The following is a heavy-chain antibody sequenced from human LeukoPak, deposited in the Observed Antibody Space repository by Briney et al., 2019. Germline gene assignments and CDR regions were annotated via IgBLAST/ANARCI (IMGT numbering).Heavy chain of an antibody. CDR2: ISSSGRTM. CDR1: GFTISSYE. V-gene: IGHV3-48*03. CDR3: ARLGSLCRNGVCYGG. D-gene: IGHD2-8*01. J-gene: IGHJ4*02. Sequence: GGSLRLSCAASGFTISSYEMNWVRQAPGKGLEWISHISSSGRTMYYADSVKGRFTISRDNAKNSLYLQMNSLRAEDTAVYYCARLGSLCRNGVCYGGWGQGILVTVSS.